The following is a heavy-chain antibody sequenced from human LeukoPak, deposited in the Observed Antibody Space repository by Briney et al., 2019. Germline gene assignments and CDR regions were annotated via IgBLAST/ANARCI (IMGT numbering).Heavy chain of an antibody. CDR2: IKEDGSEK. J-gene: IGHJ4*02. D-gene: IGHD6-19*01. CDR1: GGSISSSNW. V-gene: IGHV3-7*01. Sequence: ETLSLTCAVSGGSISSSNWWSWVRQPPGKGLEWVANIKEDGSEKNYVDSVKGRFTISRDNAENSVYLQMNDLRAEDTGVYYCATKEPSTSGWSYWGQGTLVAVSS. CDR3: ATKEPSTSGWSY.